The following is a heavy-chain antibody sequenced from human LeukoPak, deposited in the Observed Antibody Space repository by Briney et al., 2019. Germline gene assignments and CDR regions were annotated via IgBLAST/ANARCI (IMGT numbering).Heavy chain of an antibody. V-gene: IGHV5-51*03. J-gene: IGHJ4*02. Sequence: KPGESLKISCKGSGYSFTSYWNGWVRKMPGKGLEWMGIIYTGDSDTRYSPSFQGTVTLSADKSISTAYLQWSSLKGLDTAMYYCARLELYYYGSGSYPPPDYWGQGTLVTVSS. CDR2: IYTGDSDT. CDR1: GYSFTSYW. D-gene: IGHD3-10*01. CDR3: ARLELYYYGSGSYPPPDY.